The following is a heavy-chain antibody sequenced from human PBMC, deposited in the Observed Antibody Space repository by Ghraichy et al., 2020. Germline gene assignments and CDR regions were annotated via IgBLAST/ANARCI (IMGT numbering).Heavy chain of an antibody. CDR3: ARDPVYSSGGGAFDI. V-gene: IGHV1-2*02. CDR2: INPNSGGT. Sequence: ASVKVSCKASGYTSTRYYLQWVPQAAGQGHEWMGWINPNSGGTNYAQKFQGRVTMTRDTSISTAYMELSRLRSDDTAVYYCARDPVYSSGGGAFDIWGQGTMVTVSS. D-gene: IGHD6-19*01. CDR1: GYTSTRYY. J-gene: IGHJ3*02.